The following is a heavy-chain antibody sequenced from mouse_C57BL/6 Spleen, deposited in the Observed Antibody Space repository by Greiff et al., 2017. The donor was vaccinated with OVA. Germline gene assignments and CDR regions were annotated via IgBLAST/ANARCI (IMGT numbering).Heavy chain of an antibody. V-gene: IGHV1-50*01. CDR3: ARILRITTVVATDY. CDR1: GYTFTSYW. D-gene: IGHD1-1*01. Sequence: QVQLKQSGAELVKPGASVKLSCKASGYTFTSYWMQWVKQRPGQGLEWIGEIDPSDSYTNYNQKFKGKAPLTVDTSSSTAYMQLSSLTSEDSAVYYCARILRITTVVATDYWGQGTTLTVSA. CDR2: IDPSDSYT. J-gene: IGHJ2*01.